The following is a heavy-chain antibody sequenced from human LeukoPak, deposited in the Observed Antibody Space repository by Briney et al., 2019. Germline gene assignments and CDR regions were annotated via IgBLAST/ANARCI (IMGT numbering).Heavy chain of an antibody. J-gene: IGHJ4*02. CDR1: GFTFSSYA. CDR3: ARDQGEGYGSGSFPDY. D-gene: IGHD3-10*01. CDR2: ISYDGSNK. Sequence: PGRSLRLSCAASGFTFSSYAMHWVRQAPGKGLEWVTVISYDGSNKDYADSVKGRFTISRDNSKNTLYLQMNSLRAEDTAVYYCARDQGEGYGSGSFPDYWGQGTLVTVSS. V-gene: IGHV3-30-3*01.